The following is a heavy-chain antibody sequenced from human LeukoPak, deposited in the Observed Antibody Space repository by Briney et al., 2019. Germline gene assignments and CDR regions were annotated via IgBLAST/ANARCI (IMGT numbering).Heavy chain of an antibody. J-gene: IGHJ4*02. V-gene: IGHV5-51*01. Sequence: GESLKISCKGSGYSFTSYWIGWVRQMPGKGLEWMGIIYPGDSDTRYSPSFQGQVTISADKSISTAYLQWSSLKASDAAMYYCAKKYGSSTSCYPYFDYWGQGTLVPVSS. D-gene: IGHD2-2*01. CDR2: IYPGDSDT. CDR1: GYSFTSYW. CDR3: AKKYGSSTSCYPYFDY.